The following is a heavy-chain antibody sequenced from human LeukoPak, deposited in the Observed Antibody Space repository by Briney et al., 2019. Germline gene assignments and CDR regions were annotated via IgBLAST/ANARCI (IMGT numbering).Heavy chain of an antibody. CDR3: ARDQGSSNYFDY. CDR1: GFTFSSYA. V-gene: IGHV3-30-3*01. D-gene: IGHD6-13*01. CDR2: ISYDGSNK. J-gene: IGHJ4*02. Sequence: GRSLRLSCAASGFTFSSYAMHWVRQAPGKGLEWVAVISYDGSNKYYADSVKGRFTISRDNSKNTLYLQMNSLRAEDTAVYYCARDQGSSNYFDYWGQGTLVTVSS.